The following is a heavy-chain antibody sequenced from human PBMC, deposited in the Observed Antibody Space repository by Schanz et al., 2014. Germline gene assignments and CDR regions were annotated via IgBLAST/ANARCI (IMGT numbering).Heavy chain of an antibody. Sequence: VQLVQSGAEVKRPGASVRVSCKASGYTFTSYDFNWVRQAPGQGLEWMGWMNPDSGNTGYAQKFQGRVTMTRNTSISTAYMELSSLRSEDTAVYYCARGGGPEDVFDIWGQGTMVTVSS. V-gene: IGHV1-8*01. CDR2: MNPDSGNT. J-gene: IGHJ3*02. CDR1: GYTFTSYD. CDR3: ARGGGPEDVFDI.